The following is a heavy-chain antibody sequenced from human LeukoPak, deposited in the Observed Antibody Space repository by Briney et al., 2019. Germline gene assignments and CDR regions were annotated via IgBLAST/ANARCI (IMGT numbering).Heavy chain of an antibody. J-gene: IGHJ3*02. CDR3: ASLQLLDAFDI. D-gene: IGHD2-2*01. Sequence: GGSLRLSCAASGFTFSSYSKNWVRQAPGKGLEWVSYISSSSSTIYYADSVKGRFTISRDNAKNSLYLQMNSLRAEDTAVYYCASLQLLDAFDIWGQGTMVTVSS. CDR2: ISSSSSTI. V-gene: IGHV3-48*04. CDR1: GFTFSSYS.